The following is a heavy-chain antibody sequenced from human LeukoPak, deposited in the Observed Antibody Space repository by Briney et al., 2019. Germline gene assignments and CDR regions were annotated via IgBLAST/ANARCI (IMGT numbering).Heavy chain of an antibody. CDR2: ISSSSSYI. J-gene: IGHJ4*02. D-gene: IGHD6-19*01. CDR3: AREAQYSSGLFDY. CDR1: GSTFSSYS. V-gene: IGHV3-21*01. Sequence: GGSLRLSCAASGSTFSSYSMNWVRQAPGKGLEWVSSISSSSSYIYYADSVKGRFTISRDNAKNSLYLQMNSLRAEDTAVYYCAREAQYSSGLFDYWGQGTLVTVSS.